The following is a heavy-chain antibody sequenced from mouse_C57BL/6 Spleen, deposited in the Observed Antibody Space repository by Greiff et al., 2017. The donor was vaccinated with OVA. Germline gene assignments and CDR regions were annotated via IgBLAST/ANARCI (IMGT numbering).Heavy chain of an antibody. CDR2: IDPSDSDT. J-gene: IGHJ4*01. V-gene: IGHV1-52*01. CDR3: ATAVVAGCAMDY. Sequence: QVQLQQPGAELVRPGSSVKLSCKASGYTFTSYWMHWVKQRPVQGLEWIGDIDPSDSDTAYNQKFKVKATLTIYESSSTAYVQLSSLTSEDSAVDYGATAVVAGCAMDYWGQGTSVTVSS. D-gene: IGHD1-1*01. CDR1: GYTFTSYW.